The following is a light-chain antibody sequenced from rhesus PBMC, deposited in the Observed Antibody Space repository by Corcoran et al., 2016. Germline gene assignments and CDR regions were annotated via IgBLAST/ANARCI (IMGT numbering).Light chain of an antibody. CDR2: KAS. Sequence: DIQMTQSPSSLSASVGDTVTITCRASQGIGSWLAWYQQKTGKDPQPLIYKASSLQSGVPSRFGGGESGTDFTLAISSLPSEDFAAYYCQQYNSRPYSFGQGTKVEIK. CDR3: QQYNSRPYS. J-gene: IGKJ2*01. V-gene: IGKV1-21*01. CDR1: QGIGSW.